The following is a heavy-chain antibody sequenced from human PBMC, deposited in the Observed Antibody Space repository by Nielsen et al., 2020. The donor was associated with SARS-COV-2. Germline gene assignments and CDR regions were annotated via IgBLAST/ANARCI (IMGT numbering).Heavy chain of an antibody. V-gene: IGHV3-30*03. D-gene: IGHD3-9*01. Sequence: GGSLRLSCAASGFTFTNFGMHWVRQSPTKGLEWVAMISYDGSIKKYRDSVKGRFSISRDSSKNTLDLQLHSLRDEDTAVYYCAREDYDILTRTYGMDVWGQGTTVTVSS. CDR2: ISYDGSIK. CDR3: AREDYDILTRTYGMDV. J-gene: IGHJ6*02. CDR1: GFTFTNFG.